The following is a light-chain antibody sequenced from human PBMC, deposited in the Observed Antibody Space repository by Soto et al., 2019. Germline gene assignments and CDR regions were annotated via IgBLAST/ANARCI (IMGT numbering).Light chain of an antibody. V-gene: IGKV3-20*01. Sequence: MVLTQSPGTLSLSPGERATLSCRASQSFNSIYLACYQQKPGQAPRLLIYGASSRATGIPDRFSGSGAAADLSLTIGRLEHEDFAVYYWHQYASCTLSQGT. CDR2: GAS. J-gene: IGKJ1*01. CDR3: HQYASCT. CDR1: QSFNSIY.